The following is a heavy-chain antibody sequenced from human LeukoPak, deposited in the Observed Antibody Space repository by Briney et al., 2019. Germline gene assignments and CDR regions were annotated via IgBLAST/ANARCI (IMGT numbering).Heavy chain of an antibody. J-gene: IGHJ6*02. CDR3: ARLYCGADCYRSYYYYGMDV. CDR2: INSDGSTT. CDR1: GFTFDDHA. Sequence: PGGSLRLSCAASGFTFDDHAMHWVRQAPGKGLEWVSRINSDGSTTSYADSVKGRFTISRDNAKNTLYLQMNSLRAEDTAVYFCARLYCGADCYRSYYYYGMDVWGQGTTVTVS. V-gene: IGHV3-74*01. D-gene: IGHD2-21*02.